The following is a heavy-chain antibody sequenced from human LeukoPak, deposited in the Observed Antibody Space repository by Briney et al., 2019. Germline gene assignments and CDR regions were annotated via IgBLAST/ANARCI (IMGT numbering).Heavy chain of an antibody. Sequence: SETLSLTCTVSGGSISSSNWWCWVRQPPGKGLEWIGEIYHSGSTNYNPSLKSRVTISVDKSKNQFSLKLSSVTAADTAVYYCARVGTDYYFDYWGQGTLVTVSS. CDR1: GGSISSSNW. J-gene: IGHJ4*02. CDR3: ARVGTDYYFDY. V-gene: IGHV4-4*02. CDR2: IYHSGST.